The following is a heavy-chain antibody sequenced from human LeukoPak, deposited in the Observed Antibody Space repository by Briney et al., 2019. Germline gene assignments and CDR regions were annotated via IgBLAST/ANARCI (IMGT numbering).Heavy chain of an antibody. CDR2: IYYSGST. D-gene: IGHD1-26*01. J-gene: IGHJ4*02. CDR3: AREGGYYGDYFDY. Sequence: PSETLSLTCAVSGDSISSGDYYWSWIRQPPGKGLEWVGYIYYSGSTYYNPSLKSRITISVDTSRNQFSLKLSSVTAADTAVYYCAREGGYYGDYFDYWDQGTLVTVSS. CDR1: GDSISSGDYY. V-gene: IGHV4-30-4*01.